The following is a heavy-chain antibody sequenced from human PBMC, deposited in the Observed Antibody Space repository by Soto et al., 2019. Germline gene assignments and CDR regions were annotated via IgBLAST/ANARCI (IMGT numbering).Heavy chain of an antibody. CDR3: TRDPSHCTGGACYSRFDS. D-gene: IGHD2-15*01. J-gene: IGHJ4*02. CDR1: GFTLSDHH. CDR2: SRNKAKSYTT. Sequence: EVQLVESGGGLVQPGGSLRLSCAASGFTLSDHHMDWVRQAPGKGLEWVGRSRNKAKSYTTEYAASVKGRFTISRDESQNSLYLEMNSLKTEDTAVYYCTRDPSHCTGGACYSRFDSWGQGTLVTVSS. V-gene: IGHV3-72*01.